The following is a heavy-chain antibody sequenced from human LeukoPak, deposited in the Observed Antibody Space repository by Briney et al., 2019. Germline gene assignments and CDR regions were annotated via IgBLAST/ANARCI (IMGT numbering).Heavy chain of an antibody. J-gene: IGHJ6*03. Sequence: KPSETLSLTCTVSGGSISSGSYYWSWIRQPAGKGLEWIGRIYTSGSTNYNPSLKSRVTISVDTSKNQFSLKLSSVTAADTAVYYCARGTTVTPHYYMDVWGKGTTVTVSS. V-gene: IGHV4-61*02. CDR1: GGSISSGSYY. D-gene: IGHD4-17*01. CDR2: IYTSGST. CDR3: ARGTTVTPHYYMDV.